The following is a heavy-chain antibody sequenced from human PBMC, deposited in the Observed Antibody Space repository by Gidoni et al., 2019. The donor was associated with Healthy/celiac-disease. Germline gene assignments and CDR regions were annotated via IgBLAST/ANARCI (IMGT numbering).Heavy chain of an antibody. D-gene: IGHD1-1*01. Sequence: QVQLQESGPGLVKPSETLSLTCAVSGYSISSGYYWVWLRQPPGKGLEWIGSIYHSGSTYYNPSLKSRVTISVDTSKNQFSLKLSSVTAADTAVYYCARTPRSLDFTFDYWGQGTLVTVSS. CDR1: GYSISSGYY. V-gene: IGHV4-38-2*01. CDR3: ARTPRSLDFTFDY. J-gene: IGHJ4*02. CDR2: IYHSGST.